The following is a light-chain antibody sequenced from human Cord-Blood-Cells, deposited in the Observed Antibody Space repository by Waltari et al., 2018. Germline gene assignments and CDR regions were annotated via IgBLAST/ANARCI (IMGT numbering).Light chain of an antibody. J-gene: IGLJ3*02. Sequence: QSSLTQPRSVSGSPGQSVTISCTGTSSDLGAYNYFSWYQQHPGKAPKLMIYDVSKRPSGVPDRFSGSKSGNTASLTISGLQAEDEADYYCCSYAGSYTWVFGGGTKLTVL. CDR1: SSDLGAYNY. V-gene: IGLV2-11*01. CDR2: DVS. CDR3: CSYAGSYTWV.